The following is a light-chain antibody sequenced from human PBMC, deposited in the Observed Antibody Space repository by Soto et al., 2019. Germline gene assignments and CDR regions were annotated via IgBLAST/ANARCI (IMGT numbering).Light chain of an antibody. CDR2: VAS. CDR3: PQTFSPPYT. J-gene: IGKJ2*01. CDR1: QSISNS. Sequence: DIQMTPSLSSLSASVGDTVTITCRASQSISNSLSWYQQKPGKAPKFLIYVASTLQRGVPSRFSGSGSGTNFPLTISSLQPEDVATYYCPQTFSPPYTFGQGTKLEIK. V-gene: IGKV1-39*01.